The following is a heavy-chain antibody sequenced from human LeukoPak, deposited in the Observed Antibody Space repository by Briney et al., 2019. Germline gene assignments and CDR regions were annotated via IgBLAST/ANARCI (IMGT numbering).Heavy chain of an antibody. D-gene: IGHD2-15*01. Sequence: GASVKVSCKASGYTFTSYDINWVQQATGQGLEWMGWMNPNSGNTGYAQKFQGRVTMTRNTSISTAYMELSSLRSEDTAVYYCARGLRLGYCSGGSCSGGFDPWGQGTLVTVSS. V-gene: IGHV1-8*01. CDR3: ARGLRLGYCSGGSCSGGFDP. J-gene: IGHJ5*02. CDR1: GYTFTSYD. CDR2: MNPNSGNT.